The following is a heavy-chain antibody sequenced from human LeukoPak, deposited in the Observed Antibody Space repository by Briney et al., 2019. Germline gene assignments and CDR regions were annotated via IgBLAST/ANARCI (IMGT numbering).Heavy chain of an antibody. J-gene: IGHJ4*02. CDR2: ISYDGSNK. CDR1: GFTFSSYA. Sequence: GGSLRLSCAASGFTFSSYAMHWVRQAPGKGLEWVAVISYDGSNKYYADSVKGRFTISRDNSKNTLYLQMNSLRAEDTAVYYCARDGYCSGGSCYFSSYIDYWGQGTLVTVSS. D-gene: IGHD2-15*01. CDR3: ARDGYCSGGSCYFSSYIDY. V-gene: IGHV3-30-3*01.